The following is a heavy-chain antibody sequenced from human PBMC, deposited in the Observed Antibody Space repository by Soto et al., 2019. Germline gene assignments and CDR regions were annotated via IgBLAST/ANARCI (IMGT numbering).Heavy chain of an antibody. V-gene: IGHV4-61*01. Sequence: SETLSLTCTVSGDSVSSGIYYWTWVRHPPGKGLEWIGYIYYSGITNYNPSLQSRVTISVDTSKNQFSLKLTSVTAADTAFYYCARDIRGYSRAFDYWGQGTLVTVSS. CDR3: ARDIRGYSRAFDY. CDR2: IYYSGIT. D-gene: IGHD5-18*01. J-gene: IGHJ4*02. CDR1: GDSVSSGIYY.